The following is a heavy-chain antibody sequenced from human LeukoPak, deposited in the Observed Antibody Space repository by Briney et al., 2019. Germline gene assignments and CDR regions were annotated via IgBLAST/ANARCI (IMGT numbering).Heavy chain of an antibody. CDR1: GRSVSSGSYY. J-gene: IGHJ4*02. CDR2: IYYSGIP. D-gene: IGHD1-26*01. V-gene: IGHV4-61*01. CDR3: ARDQDGATFLDY. Sequence: SETLSLTCTVSGRSVSSGSYYWSWIRQPPGKRLEWFGYIYYSGIPNYNPAPKRRLNMSVDTSKNQFSLKLSSVTTADTAVYYCARDQDGATFLDYWGQGALVTASS.